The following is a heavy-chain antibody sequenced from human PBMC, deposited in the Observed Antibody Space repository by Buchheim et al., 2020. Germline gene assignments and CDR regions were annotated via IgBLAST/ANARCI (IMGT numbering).Heavy chain of an antibody. D-gene: IGHD1-26*01. CDR1: GFDFSGCG. CDR3: AKDLSGSYWSADH. Sequence: QVHLVESGGGVVQPGRSLRLSCAASGFDFSGCGMHWGRQAPGKGLEWVAVISSDGNKKYYADSVNSRFTISRDNSRNTLYLQMDSLWPEDTAVYYCAKDLSGSYWSADHWGQGTL. J-gene: IGHJ5*02. CDR2: ISSDGNKK. V-gene: IGHV3-30*18.